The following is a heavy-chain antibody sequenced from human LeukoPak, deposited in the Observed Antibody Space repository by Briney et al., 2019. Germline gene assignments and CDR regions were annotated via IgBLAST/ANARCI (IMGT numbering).Heavy chain of an antibody. D-gene: IGHD3-22*01. Sequence: GGSLRLSCAASGFTFSSYAMHWVRQAPGKGLEWVAVISYDGSNKYYADSVKGRFTSSRDNSKNTLYLQMNSLRAEDTAVYYCAREQPGPCEYYYDSSGPPDYWGQGTLVTVSS. CDR3: AREQPGPCEYYYDSSGPPDY. CDR1: GFTFSSYA. V-gene: IGHV3-30*04. J-gene: IGHJ4*02. CDR2: ISYDGSNK.